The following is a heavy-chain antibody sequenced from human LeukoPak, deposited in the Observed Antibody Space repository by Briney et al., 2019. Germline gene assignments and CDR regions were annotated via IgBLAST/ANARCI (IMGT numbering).Heavy chain of an antibody. D-gene: IGHD3-10*01. Sequence: GGSLRLSCAASGFTFSSYAMSWVRQAPGKGLEWVSSISSSSSYIYYADSVKGRFTISRDNAKNSLYLQMNSLRAEDTAVYYCARDWDTMVRGVTEGYWGQGTLVTVSS. V-gene: IGHV3-21*01. CDR2: ISSSSSYI. CDR1: GFTFSSYA. CDR3: ARDWDTMVRGVTEGY. J-gene: IGHJ4*02.